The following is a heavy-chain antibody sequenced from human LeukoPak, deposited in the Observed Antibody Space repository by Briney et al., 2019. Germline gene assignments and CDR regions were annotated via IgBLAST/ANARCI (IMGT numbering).Heavy chain of an antibody. D-gene: IGHD2-2*01. CDR1: GYTFTSYY. Sequence: ASVKVSCKASGYTFTSYYMHWVRQAPGQGLEWMGIINPSGGSTSYAQKFQGRVTMTRDMSTSTVYMELSSLRSEDTAVYYCARDGGTEKVVPAATNWFDPWGQGTLVTVSS. CDR3: ARDGGTEKVVPAATNWFDP. CDR2: INPSGGST. V-gene: IGHV1-46*01. J-gene: IGHJ5*02.